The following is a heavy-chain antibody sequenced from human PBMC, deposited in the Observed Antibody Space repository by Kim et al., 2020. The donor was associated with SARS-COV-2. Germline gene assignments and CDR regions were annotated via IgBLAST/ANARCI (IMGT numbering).Heavy chain of an antibody. CDR2: ISSSSSYI. Sequence: GGSLRLSCAASGFTFSSYSMNWVRQAPGKGLEWVSSISSSSSYIYYADSVKGRFTISRDNAKNSLYLQMNSLRAEDTAVYYCARDKGGWGTTSQDYYYGMDVWGQGTTVTVSS. V-gene: IGHV3-21*01. CDR1: GFTFSSYS. D-gene: IGHD1-1*01. CDR3: ARDKGGWGTTSQDYYYGMDV. J-gene: IGHJ6*02.